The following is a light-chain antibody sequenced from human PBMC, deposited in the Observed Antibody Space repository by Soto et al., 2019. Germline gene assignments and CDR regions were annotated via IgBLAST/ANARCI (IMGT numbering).Light chain of an antibody. CDR3: QHYNSY. CDR2: KAS. CDR1: QTISSW. V-gene: IGKV1-5*03. Sequence: IHVTQSLSTLSGSVGDRVTITCRASQTISSWLAWYKQKPGKAPKLLIYKASTLKSGVPSRFSGSGSGTEFTLTISSLQPDEFATYYCQHYNSYFGGGTKVDIK. J-gene: IGKJ4*01.